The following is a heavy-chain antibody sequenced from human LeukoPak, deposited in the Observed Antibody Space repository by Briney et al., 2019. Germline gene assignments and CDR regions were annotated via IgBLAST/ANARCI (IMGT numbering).Heavy chain of an antibody. J-gene: IGHJ3*02. CDR2: IKQEGSEK. V-gene: IGHV3-7*01. Sequence: GGSLRLSCAASGFTFSSYWMSWVRQAPGKGLEWVANIKQEGSEKYYVDSVKGRFTISRDNAKNSLYLQMNSLRAEDTAVYYCARGGYCSSTSCYLGAFDIWGQGTMVTVSS. CDR3: ARGGYCSSTSCYLGAFDI. CDR1: GFTFSSYW. D-gene: IGHD2-2*01.